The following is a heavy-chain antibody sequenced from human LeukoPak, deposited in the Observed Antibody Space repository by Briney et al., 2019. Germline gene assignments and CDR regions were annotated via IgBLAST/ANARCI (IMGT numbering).Heavy chain of an antibody. V-gene: IGHV1-46*01. CDR1: GYTFTGYY. CDR3: ARDMDYYGSGSYYTTDY. CDR2: INPSGGST. D-gene: IGHD3-10*01. J-gene: IGHJ4*02. Sequence: GASVKVSCKASGYTFTGYYMHWVRQAPGQGLEWMGIINPSGGSTSYAQNFQGRVTMTRDMSTSTVYMELSSLRSEDTAVYYCARDMDYYGSGSYYTTDYWGQGTLVTVSS.